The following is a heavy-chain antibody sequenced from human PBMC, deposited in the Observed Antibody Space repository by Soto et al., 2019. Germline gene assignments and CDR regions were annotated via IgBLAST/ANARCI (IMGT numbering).Heavy chain of an antibody. J-gene: IGHJ4*02. D-gene: IGHD3-16*02. Sequence: ESGGGLVKPGGSLRLSCAASGFTFSDYYMSWIRQAPGKGLEWVSYISSSGSTIYYADSVKGRFTISRDNAKNSLYLHMNSLRAEDTAVYYCARGPYDYVWGSDPPHFDYWGQGTLVTVSS. CDR2: ISSSGSTI. CDR1: GFTFSDYY. CDR3: ARGPYDYVWGSDPPHFDY. V-gene: IGHV3-11*01.